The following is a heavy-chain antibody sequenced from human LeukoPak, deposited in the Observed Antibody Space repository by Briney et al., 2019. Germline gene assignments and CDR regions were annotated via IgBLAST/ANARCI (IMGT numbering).Heavy chain of an antibody. CDR2: ISSSSTYI. CDR3: ARDTGYHGSGSYHP. Sequence: PGGSLRLSCAASGFTFSNYYMNWVRQAPGKGLEWVSSISSSSTYIYYADSVKGRFTISRDNAKNSLYLQMNSLRAEDTAVYYCARDTGYHGSGSYHPWGQGTLVTVSS. V-gene: IGHV3-21*01. J-gene: IGHJ5*02. D-gene: IGHD3-10*01. CDR1: GFTFSNYY.